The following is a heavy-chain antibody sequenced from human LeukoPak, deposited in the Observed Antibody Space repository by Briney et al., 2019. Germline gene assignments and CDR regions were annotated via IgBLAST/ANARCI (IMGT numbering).Heavy chain of an antibody. V-gene: IGHV3-21*01. CDR2: ISSSSSYI. CDR3: ASYVWGSYRYTRGLA. D-gene: IGHD3-16*02. Sequence: PGGSLRLSCAASGFTFSSYGMHWVRQAPGKGLEWVSSISSSSSYIYYADSVKGRFTISRDNAKNSLYLQMNSLRAEDTAVYYCASYVWGSYRYTRGLAWGQGTLVTVSS. J-gene: IGHJ5*02. CDR1: GFTFSSYG.